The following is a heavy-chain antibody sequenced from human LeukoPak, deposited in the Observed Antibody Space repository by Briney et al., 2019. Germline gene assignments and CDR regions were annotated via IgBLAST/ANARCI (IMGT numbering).Heavy chain of an antibody. V-gene: IGHV3-23*01. J-gene: IGHJ5*02. Sequence: GGSLRLSCAASGFTFSSYAMSWVRQAPGKGLEWVSAISGSGGSTYYADSVKGRFTISRDNSKNTLYLQMNSLRAEDTAVYYCAKDASPLYQLPFIAWFDPWGQGTLVTVSS. CDR3: AKDASPLYQLPFIAWFDP. CDR1: GFTFSSYA. D-gene: IGHD2-2*01. CDR2: ISGSGGST.